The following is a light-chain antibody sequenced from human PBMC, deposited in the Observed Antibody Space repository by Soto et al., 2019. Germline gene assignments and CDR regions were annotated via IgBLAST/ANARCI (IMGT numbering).Light chain of an antibody. J-gene: IGLJ2*01. CDR1: RSDVGGYNF. V-gene: IGLV2-14*03. CDR3: NSYTTSSTLV. CDR2: DVN. Sequence: QSAPTQPASVSGSLGQSITISCTGSRSDVGGYNFVSWYQQYPGKAPKLLIFDVNKRPSGVSNRFSGSQSGITASLTISGLQLEDEAEYYCNSYTTSSTLVFGTGTKLTVL.